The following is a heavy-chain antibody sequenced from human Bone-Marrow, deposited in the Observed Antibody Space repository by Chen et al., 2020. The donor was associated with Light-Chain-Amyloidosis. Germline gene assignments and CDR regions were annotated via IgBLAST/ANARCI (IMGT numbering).Heavy chain of an antibody. CDR3: ASYNGGAALNI. D-gene: IGHD3-16*01. CDR2: IKEDGSEK. Sequence: VQLVESGGVLFKAGGSLRLSCAASGFTFSRYWMSWVRQAPGKGLEWVTNIKEDGSEKYYVDSVKGRFTISRDNAKNSVYLQMNSLKDEDTALYYCASYNGGAALNIWGQGTMVTVSS. J-gene: IGHJ3*02. CDR1: GFTFSRYW. V-gene: IGHV3-7*01.